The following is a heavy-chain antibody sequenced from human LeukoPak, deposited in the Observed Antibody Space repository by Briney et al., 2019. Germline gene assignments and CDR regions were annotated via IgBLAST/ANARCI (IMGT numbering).Heavy chain of an antibody. CDR2: IIPIFGTA. CDR3: AVDGTTVVTPLDY. CDR1: GGTFSSYA. V-gene: IGHV1-69*05. J-gene: IGHJ4*02. Sequence: ASVKVSCKASGGTFSSYAISWVRQAPGQGLEWMGGIIPIFGTANYAQKFQGRVTITTDESTSTAYMELSSLRSEDTAVYYCAVDGTTVVTPLDYWGQGTLVTVSS. D-gene: IGHD4-23*01.